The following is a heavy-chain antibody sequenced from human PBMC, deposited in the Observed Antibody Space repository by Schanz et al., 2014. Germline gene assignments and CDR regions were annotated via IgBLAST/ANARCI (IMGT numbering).Heavy chain of an antibody. CDR2: ITTGGNT. Sequence: VQLLQSGGALVQPGGSLRLSCSASGFTFSTYAMSWARQPPGKGLEWVSAITTGGNTYYRDSVKGRFIVSRDNSKNSLYLEMNRLRVDDTAVYYCSKDKQGSRSDHSWGQGSLVTVSS. CDR3: SKDKQGSRSDHS. V-gene: IGHV3-23*01. CDR1: GFTFSTYA. J-gene: IGHJ4*02. D-gene: IGHD2-15*01.